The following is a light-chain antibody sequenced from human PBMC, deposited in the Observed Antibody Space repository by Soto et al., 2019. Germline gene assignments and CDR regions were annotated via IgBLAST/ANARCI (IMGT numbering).Light chain of an antibody. CDR2: DND. V-gene: IGLV1-51*01. J-gene: IGLJ1*01. Sequence: QSVLTQPPSVSAAPGQKVTISCSGSSSNIGSNYVSWYQQLPGTTPKLLIYDNDKRPSGIPDRFSGSKSGTSVTLDITGLHTGGEADYYCGTWDSGLSVCVFGTG. CDR1: SSNIGSNY. CDR3: GTWDSGLSVCV.